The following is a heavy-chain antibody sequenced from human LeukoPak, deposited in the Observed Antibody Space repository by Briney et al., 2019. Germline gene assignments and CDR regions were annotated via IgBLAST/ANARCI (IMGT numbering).Heavy chain of an antibody. CDR3: AKDALNYYDSSGDYSPRNAGADY. J-gene: IGHJ4*02. V-gene: IGHV3-23*01. Sequence: GGSLRLSCAASGFTFSSYAMSWVRQAPGKGLEWVSAISGSGGSTYYADSVKGRFTISRDNSKNTLYLQMNSLRAEDTAVYYCAKDALNYYDSSGDYSPRNAGADYWGQGPLVTVSS. D-gene: IGHD3-22*01. CDR1: GFTFSSYA. CDR2: ISGSGGST.